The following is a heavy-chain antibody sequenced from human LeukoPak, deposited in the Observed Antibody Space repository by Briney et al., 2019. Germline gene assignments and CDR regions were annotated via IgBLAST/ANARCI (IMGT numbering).Heavy chain of an antibody. V-gene: IGHV3-23*01. CDR2: ISGTGAST. J-gene: IGHJ4*02. CDR1: GFSFRSYA. D-gene: IGHD3-22*01. Sequence: GGSLRLSCAASGFSFRSYAMSWVRQTPGKGLEWVSAISGTGASTYYADSVKGRFTISRDNSKNTLYVQVNSLGTEDTAAYYCAKGSYYDSSGSFYFDYWGQGTLVTVSS. CDR3: AKGSYYDSSGSFYFDY.